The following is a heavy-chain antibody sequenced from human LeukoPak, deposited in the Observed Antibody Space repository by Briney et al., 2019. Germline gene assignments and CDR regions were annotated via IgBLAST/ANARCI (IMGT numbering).Heavy chain of an antibody. J-gene: IGHJ4*02. D-gene: IGHD5-18*01. Sequence: SQTLSLTCAVSGGSISSSGYSWNWIRQPPGKGLEWIGYIYHSGSTYYNPSLKSRVTISIDRSHNQFSLKLSSVTAADTAVYYCARITAVANLAFDYWGQGNLVTVSS. V-gene: IGHV4-30-2*01. CDR1: GGSISSSGYS. CDR3: ARITAVANLAFDY. CDR2: IYHSGST.